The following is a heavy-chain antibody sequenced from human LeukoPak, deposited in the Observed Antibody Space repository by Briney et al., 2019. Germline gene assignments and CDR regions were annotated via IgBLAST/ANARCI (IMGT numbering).Heavy chain of an antibody. V-gene: IGHV4-34*01. CDR2: INHSGST. D-gene: IGHD2-2*01. CDR3: ARNPIVVVPAANLYDAFDI. Sequence: SETLSLTCAVYGGSFSGYYWSWIRQPPGKGLEWIGEINHSGSTNYNPSLKSRVTISVDTYKNQFSLKLSSVTAADTAVYYCARNPIVVVPAANLYDAFDIWGQGTMVTVSS. CDR1: GGSFSGYY. J-gene: IGHJ3*02.